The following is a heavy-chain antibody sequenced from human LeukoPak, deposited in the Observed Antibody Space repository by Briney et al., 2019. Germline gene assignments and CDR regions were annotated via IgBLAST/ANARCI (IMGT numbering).Heavy chain of an antibody. J-gene: IGHJ4*02. Sequence: PGGSLRLSCAASGFTFSSSTMSWVRQAPGKGLEWVSSISGSGDSTWYADSVKGRFTISRDNSKNTLSLQMNSLRAEDTAVYYCAKDLDSGSWSPGLIDYWGQGTLVTVSS. CDR1: GFTFSSST. CDR2: ISGSGDST. V-gene: IGHV3-23*01. CDR3: AKDLDSGSWSPGLIDY. D-gene: IGHD6-13*01.